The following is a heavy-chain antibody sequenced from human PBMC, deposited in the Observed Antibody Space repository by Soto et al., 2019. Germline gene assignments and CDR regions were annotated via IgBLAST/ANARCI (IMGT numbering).Heavy chain of an antibody. J-gene: IGHJ4*02. CDR1: GGSLSSGGYY. CDR2: IYYSGST. Sequence: QVQLQESGPGLVKPSQTLSLSCTVSGGSLSSGGYYWSWIRQHPGKGLEWIGFIYYSGSTYYNPSLKRGVTISVDTSQNQFSLKLSSVTAADTAVYYCARDTQRGYSGYFDSWGQGTLVTVSS. V-gene: IGHV4-31*03. CDR3: ARDTQRGYSGYFDS. D-gene: IGHD5-12*01.